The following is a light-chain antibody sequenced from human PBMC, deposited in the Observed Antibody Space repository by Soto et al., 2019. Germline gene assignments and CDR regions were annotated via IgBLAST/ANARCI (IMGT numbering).Light chain of an antibody. CDR1: QSVLYSSNNHNY. CDR3: QQYYSTPFT. J-gene: IGKJ3*01. Sequence: DIVMTQSPDSLAVSLGERATIYCKSSQSVLYSSNNHNYLAWYQQKAGQPPKLLIYWASTRQSGVPDRFSGSGSGPDFNLTISSLQDEDVAVYYCQQYYSTPFTFGPGTKVDIK. CDR2: WAS. V-gene: IGKV4-1*01.